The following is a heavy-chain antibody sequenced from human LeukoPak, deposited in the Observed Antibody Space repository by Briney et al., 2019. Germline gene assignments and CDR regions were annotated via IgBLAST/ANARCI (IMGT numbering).Heavy chain of an antibody. V-gene: IGHV5-51*01. D-gene: IGHD6-13*01. CDR3: ARRAIAATGVAEYFQH. J-gene: IGHJ1*01. Sequence: GESLKISFKGSGXSFTNYCIGWVRQMPGKGLEWMGIIYPGDSDTRYSPSFQGQVTISADKSISTAYLQWSSLKASDTAMYYRARRAIAATGVAEYFQHWGQGTLVTVSS. CDR2: IYPGDSDT. CDR1: GXSFTNYC.